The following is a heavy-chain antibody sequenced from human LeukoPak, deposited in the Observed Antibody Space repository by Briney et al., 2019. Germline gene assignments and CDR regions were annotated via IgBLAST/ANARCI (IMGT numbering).Heavy chain of an antibody. CDR2: ISAYNGNT. CDR3: ARDIAAAGIEYFQH. V-gene: IGHV1-18*01. CDR1: GYTFTSYD. Sequence: ALVKVSCKASGYTFTSYDINWVRQATGQGLEWMGWISAYNGNTNYAQKLQGRVTMTTDTSTSTAYMELRSLRSDDTAVYYCARDIAAAGIEYFQHWGQGTLVTVSS. J-gene: IGHJ1*01. D-gene: IGHD6-13*01.